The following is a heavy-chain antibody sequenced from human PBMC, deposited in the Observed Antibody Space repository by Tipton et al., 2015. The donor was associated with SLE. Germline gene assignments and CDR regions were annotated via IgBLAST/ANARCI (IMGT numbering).Heavy chain of an antibody. J-gene: IGHJ5*02. V-gene: IGHV4-34*01. Sequence: TLSLTCAVYGGSFSGYYWSWIRQPPGKGLEWFGEINHSGSTNYNPSLKSRVTISVDTSKNQFSRKLNSVTAADTAVYYWARCYRSSWSGVIWFDPWGQVTLVTVSS. D-gene: IGHD6-13*01. CDR3: ARCYRSSWSGVIWFDP. CDR1: GGSFSGYY. CDR2: INHSGST.